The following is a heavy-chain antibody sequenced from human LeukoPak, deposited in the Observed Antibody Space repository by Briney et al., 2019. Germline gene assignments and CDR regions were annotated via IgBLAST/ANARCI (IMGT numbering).Heavy chain of an antibody. V-gene: IGHV1-8*03. CDR1: GYTFTSYD. Sequence: ASVKVSCKASGYTFTSYDINWMRQATGQGLEWMGWMNPNSGNTGYAQKFQGRVTITRNTSISTAYMELSSLRSEDTAVYYCARARISYVWGSYLFDPWGQGTLVTVSS. CDR2: MNPNSGNT. D-gene: IGHD3-16*01. CDR3: ARARISYVWGSYLFDP. J-gene: IGHJ5*02.